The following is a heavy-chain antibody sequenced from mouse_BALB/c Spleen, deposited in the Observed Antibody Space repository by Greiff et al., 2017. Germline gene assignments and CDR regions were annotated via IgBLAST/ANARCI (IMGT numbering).Heavy chain of an antibody. CDR1: GFSLTSYG. V-gene: IGHV2-2*02. D-gene: IGHD1-1*01. J-gene: IGHJ4*01. CDR2: IWSGGST. Sequence: VQRVESGPGLVQPSQSLSITCTVSGFSLTSYGVHWVRQSPGKGLEWLGVIWSGGSTDYNAAFISRLSISKDNSKSQVFFKMNSLQANDTAIYYCARKRGITHYAMDYWGQGTSVTVSS. CDR3: ARKRGITHYAMDY.